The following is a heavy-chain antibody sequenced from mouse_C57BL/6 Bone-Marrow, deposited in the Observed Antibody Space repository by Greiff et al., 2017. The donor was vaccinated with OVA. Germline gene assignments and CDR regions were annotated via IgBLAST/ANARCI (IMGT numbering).Heavy chain of an antibody. D-gene: IGHD1-1*01. V-gene: IGHV3-6*01. CDR3: AREGGSPFAY. Sequence: VQLKQSGPGLVKPSQSLSLTCSVSGYSITSGYYWNWIRQFPGNKLEWMGYISYDGSNNYNPSLKNRISITHDTSKNQFFLKLNSVTTEDTATYYCAREGGSPFAYWGQVTLVTVSA. CDR1: GYSITSGYY. J-gene: IGHJ3*01. CDR2: ISYDGSN.